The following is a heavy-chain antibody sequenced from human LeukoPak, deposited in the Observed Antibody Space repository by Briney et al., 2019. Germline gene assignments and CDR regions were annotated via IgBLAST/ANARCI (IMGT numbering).Heavy chain of an antibody. V-gene: IGHV3-30-3*01. CDR3: ARPMIVVVTAFDAFDI. J-gene: IGHJ3*02. Sequence: GGSLRLSCAASGFTFSCYAMHWVRLAPGKGLEWVAVISYDGSNKYYADSVKGRFTISRDNSKNTLYLQMNSLRAEDTAVYYCARPMIVVVTAFDAFDIWGQGTMVTVSS. CDR2: ISYDGSNK. CDR1: GFTFSCYA. D-gene: IGHD3-22*01.